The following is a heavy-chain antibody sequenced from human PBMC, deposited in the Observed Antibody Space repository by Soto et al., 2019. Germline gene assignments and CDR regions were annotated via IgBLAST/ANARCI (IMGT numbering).Heavy chain of an antibody. D-gene: IGHD3-3*01. V-gene: IGHV3-66*01. CDR3: ARDGSPIRFSPHYAFDI. CDR1: GFTVSSNY. Sequence: GGSLRLSCAASGFTVSSNYMSWVRQAPGKGLEWVSVIYSGGSTYYADSVKGRFTISRDNSKNTLYLQMNSLRAEDTAVYYCARDGSPIRFSPHYAFDIWGQGTMVTVSS. CDR2: IYSGGST. J-gene: IGHJ3*02.